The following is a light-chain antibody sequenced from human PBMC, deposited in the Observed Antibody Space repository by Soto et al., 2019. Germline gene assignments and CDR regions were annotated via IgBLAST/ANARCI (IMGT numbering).Light chain of an antibody. J-gene: IGKJ4*01. CDR2: WAS. CDR3: HQYFSTPLT. Sequence: DFVLTQSPDSLAVSLGERATINCRSSQTLLSSSDNQNYLAWSRQRPGQPPELLVYWASTRESGVPDRFSGSGSGTEFTLTISSLQSEDVAVYYCHQYFSTPLTFGGGTELEIK. V-gene: IGKV4-1*01. CDR1: QTLLSSSDNQNY.